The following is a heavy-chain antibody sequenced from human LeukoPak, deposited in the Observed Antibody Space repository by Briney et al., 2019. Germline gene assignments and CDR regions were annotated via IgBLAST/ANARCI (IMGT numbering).Heavy chain of an antibody. V-gene: IGHV4-34*01. D-gene: IGHD3-3*01. J-gene: IGHJ1*01. CDR2: INHSGST. CDR1: GGSFSDYY. CDR3: ARGLGDFWSGDQL. Sequence: SETLSLTCAVYGGSFSDYYWSWIRRPPGKGLEWMGEINHSGSTNYNPSLKSRVTISVDTSKNQFSLKLSSVTAADTAVYYCARGLGDFWSGDQLWGQGTLVTVFS.